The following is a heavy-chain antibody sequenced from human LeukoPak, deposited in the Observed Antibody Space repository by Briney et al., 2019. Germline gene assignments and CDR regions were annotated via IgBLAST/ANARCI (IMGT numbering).Heavy chain of an antibody. D-gene: IGHD3-10*01. CDR3: ARDLRSGSYYNPSPFDY. CDR1: GGTFSSYA. Sequence: SVKVSCKASGGTFSSYATSWVRQAPGQGLEWMGRIIPIFGTANYAQKFQGRVTITTDESTSTAYMELSSLRSEDTAVYYCARDLRSGSYYNPSPFDYWGQGTPVTVSS. J-gene: IGHJ4*02. CDR2: IIPIFGTA. V-gene: IGHV1-69*05.